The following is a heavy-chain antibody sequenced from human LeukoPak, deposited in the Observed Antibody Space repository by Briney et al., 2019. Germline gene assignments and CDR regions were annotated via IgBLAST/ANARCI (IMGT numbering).Heavy chain of an antibody. Sequence: PSETLSLTCTVSGGSIGSGGYYWSWIRQHPGKGLEWIGYIYYSGSTYYNPSLKSRVTISVDTSKNQFSLKLSSVTAADTAVYYCARDEVGGSGYFDYWGQGTLVTVSS. J-gene: IGHJ4*02. CDR1: GGSIGSGGYY. V-gene: IGHV4-31*03. D-gene: IGHD3-10*01. CDR2: IYYSGST. CDR3: ARDEVGGSGYFDY.